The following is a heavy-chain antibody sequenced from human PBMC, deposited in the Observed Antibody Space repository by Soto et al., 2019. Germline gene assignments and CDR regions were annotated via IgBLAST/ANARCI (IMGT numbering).Heavy chain of an antibody. Sequence: EVQLVESGGGLVQPGGSLRLSCAASGFTFSSYDMNWVRQAPGKGLEWLSYISSSGDTKNYADSVQGRFTVARDSAKNSLYLKMNSLRTEDTAVYYCVRGTIVGATFTYWGQGPLVTVSS. CDR2: ISSSGDTK. V-gene: IGHV3-48*03. D-gene: IGHD1-26*01. CDR1: GFTFSSYD. CDR3: VRGTIVGATFTY. J-gene: IGHJ4*02.